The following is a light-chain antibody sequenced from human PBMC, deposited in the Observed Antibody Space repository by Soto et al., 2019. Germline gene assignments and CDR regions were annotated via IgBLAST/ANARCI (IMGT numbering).Light chain of an antibody. J-gene: IGKJ5*01. Sequence: MIITHSPATFSFSPVERVTLSCRTSHSVNSHVAWYQQKPGQAPRLLLYGASTRATGIPVRFSGSGSGTEFTLTISSLQSEDFEIYYCQQYNNWPITFGQGTRLEIK. CDR3: QQYNNWPIT. CDR2: GAS. V-gene: IGKV3-15*01. CDR1: HSVNSH.